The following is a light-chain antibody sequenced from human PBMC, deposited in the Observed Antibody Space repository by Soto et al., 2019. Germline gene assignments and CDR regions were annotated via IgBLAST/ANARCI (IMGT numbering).Light chain of an antibody. CDR1: QGISSN. V-gene: IGKV1-9*01. CDR3: QQLNNFPFT. CDR2: AAS. J-gene: IGKJ5*01. Sequence: IPMTQSTSTLSASVGDRVIITCPASQGISSNLAWYQQKPGKAPKVLINAASTLQSGVPSRFSGSGSGTDFTLTISCLQPEDFATYYCQQLNNFPFTFGQGTRLEN.